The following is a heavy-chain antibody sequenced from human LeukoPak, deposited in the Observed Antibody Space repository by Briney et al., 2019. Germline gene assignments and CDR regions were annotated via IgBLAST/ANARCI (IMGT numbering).Heavy chain of an antibody. CDR3: ARGELLWFGELFYD. CDR2: IKQDGSEK. Sequence: GGSLRLSCAASGFTFNSYWMSWVRQAPGKGLEWVANIKQDGSEKYYVDSVKGRFTISRDNAKNSLYLQMNSLRAEDTAVYYCARGELLWFGELFYDWGQGTLVTVSS. V-gene: IGHV3-7*01. CDR1: GFTFNSYW. J-gene: IGHJ4*02. D-gene: IGHD3-10*01.